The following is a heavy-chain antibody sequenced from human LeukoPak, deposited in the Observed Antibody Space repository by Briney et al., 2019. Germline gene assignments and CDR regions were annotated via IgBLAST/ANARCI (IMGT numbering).Heavy chain of an antibody. J-gene: IGHJ4*02. CDR3: AIGGHCSGGSCYAWSPFYFDY. V-gene: IGHV1-18*01. Sequence: ASAKVSCKASGYTFTSYGISWVRQAPGQGLEWMGWISAYNGNTNYAQKLQGRVTMTTDTSTSTAYMELRSLRSDDTAVYYCAIGGHCSGGSCYAWSPFYFDYWGQGTLVTVSS. CDR1: GYTFTSYG. CDR2: ISAYNGNT. D-gene: IGHD2-15*01.